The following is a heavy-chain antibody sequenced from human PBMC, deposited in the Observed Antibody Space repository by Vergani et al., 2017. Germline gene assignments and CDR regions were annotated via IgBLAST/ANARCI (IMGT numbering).Heavy chain of an antibody. V-gene: IGHV1-69*02. D-gene: IGHD5/OR15-5a*01. Sequence: QVQLVQSGAEVKKPGSSVKVSCKASGGTFSSYTISWVRQAPGQGLEWMGRIIPILGIANYAQKFQGRVTITADKSTSTAYMELSSLRSEDTAVYYCAKAPFYVAFDIWGQGTMVTVSS. CDR2: IIPILGIA. CDR3: AKAPFYVAFDI. CDR1: GGTFSSYT. J-gene: IGHJ3*02.